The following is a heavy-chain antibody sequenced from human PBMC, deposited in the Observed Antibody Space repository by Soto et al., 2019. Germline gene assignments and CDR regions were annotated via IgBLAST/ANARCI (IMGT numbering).Heavy chain of an antibody. D-gene: IGHD5-18*01. CDR3: ARDLYGYRYGYNWFDP. Sequence: ASVKVSCKASGYTFTSYGISWLRQAPGQGLEWMGWISAYNGNTNYAQKLQGRVTMTTDTSTSTAYMELRSLRSDDTAVYYCARDLYGYRYGYNWFDPWGQGTLVTVSS. CDR1: GYTFTSYG. J-gene: IGHJ5*02. CDR2: ISAYNGNT. V-gene: IGHV1-18*01.